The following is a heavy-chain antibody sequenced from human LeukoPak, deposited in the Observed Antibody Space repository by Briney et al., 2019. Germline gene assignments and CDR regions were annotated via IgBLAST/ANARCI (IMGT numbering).Heavy chain of an antibody. J-gene: IGHJ5*02. CDR2: ISYSGGT. Sequence: PSETLSLTCTVSGGSISSTNYYWGWIRQPPGKGLEWIGSISYSGGTYYNPSLKSRVTMSVDTSKNQFSLKLSSVTAADTAVYYCARGYCSGGSCYVSPFWFDPWGQGTLVTVSS. CDR3: ARGYCSGGSCYVSPFWFDP. V-gene: IGHV4-39*07. CDR1: GGSISSTNYY. D-gene: IGHD2-15*01.